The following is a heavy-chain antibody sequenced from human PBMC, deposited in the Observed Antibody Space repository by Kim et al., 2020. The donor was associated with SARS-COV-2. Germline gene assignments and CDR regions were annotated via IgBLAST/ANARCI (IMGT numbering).Heavy chain of an antibody. CDR1: GFTVSSNY. V-gene: IGHV3-53*01. CDR2: IYSGGST. Sequence: GSLRLSCAASGFTVSSNYMSWVRQAPGKGLEWVSVIYSGGSTYYADSVKGRFTISRDNSKNTLYLQMNSLRAEDTAVDYCASVSSSWFDYYYGMDVWGQGTTVTVSS. J-gene: IGHJ6*02. CDR3: ASVSSSWFDYYYGMDV. D-gene: IGHD6-13*01.